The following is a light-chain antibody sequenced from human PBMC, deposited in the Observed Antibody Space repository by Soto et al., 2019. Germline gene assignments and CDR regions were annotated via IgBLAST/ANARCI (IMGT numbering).Light chain of an antibody. CDR2: GAY. CDR3: HQYDDWPPYT. V-gene: IGKV3-15*01. J-gene: IGKJ2*01. Sequence: EIAMTQSPATLSLSPGERATVSCRASQSVGNNLAWYQQKSGQAPRLLIYGAYTRAAGVPARFSGTGSGTEFTLTISSLQSEDFAVYYCHQYDDWPPYTFDQGTKLEFK. CDR1: QSVGNN.